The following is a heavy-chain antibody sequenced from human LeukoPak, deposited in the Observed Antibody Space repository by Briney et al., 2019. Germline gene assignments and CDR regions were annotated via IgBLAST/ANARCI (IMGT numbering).Heavy chain of an antibody. CDR1: GFTFSSYA. Sequence: GGSLRLSCAASGFTFSSYAMSWVRQAPGRGVEWVSAISGSGGSTYYADSVKGRFTISRDNSKNTLYLQMNSLRAEDTAVYYCAKDPHRITIFGVVIIPYYFDYWGQGTLVTVSS. J-gene: IGHJ4*02. V-gene: IGHV3-23*01. CDR2: ISGSGGST. D-gene: IGHD3-3*01. CDR3: AKDPHRITIFGVVIIPYYFDY.